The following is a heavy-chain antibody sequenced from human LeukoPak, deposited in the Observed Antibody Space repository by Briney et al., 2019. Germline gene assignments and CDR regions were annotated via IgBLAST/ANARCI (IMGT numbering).Heavy chain of an antibody. CDR1: GFTFSSYA. D-gene: IGHD5-18*01. CDR3: ARGGRGYSYDRNYFDY. V-gene: IGHV3-23*01. J-gene: IGHJ4*02. CDR2: ISGSGGGT. Sequence: GGSLRLSCAASGFTFSSYAMSWVRQAPGKGLEWVSGISGSGGGTYYADSVKGRFTISRDNSKNTLYLQMNSLRAEDTAVYYCARGGRGYSYDRNYFDYWGRGTLVTVSS.